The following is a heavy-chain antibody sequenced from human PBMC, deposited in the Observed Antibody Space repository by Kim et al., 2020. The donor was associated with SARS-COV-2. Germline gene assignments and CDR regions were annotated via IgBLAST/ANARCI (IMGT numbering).Heavy chain of an antibody. J-gene: IGHJ3*02. CDR2: IIPIFGTA. V-gene: IGHV1-69*13. D-gene: IGHD6-25*01. CDR3: ARDARSGRIDAFDI. Sequence: SVKVSCKASGGTFSSYAISWVRQAPGQGLEWMGGIIPIFGTANYAQKFQGRVTSTADESKSTAYMERSSLRSEDTAVYYCARDARSGRIDAFDIWGHGT. CDR1: GGTFSSYA.